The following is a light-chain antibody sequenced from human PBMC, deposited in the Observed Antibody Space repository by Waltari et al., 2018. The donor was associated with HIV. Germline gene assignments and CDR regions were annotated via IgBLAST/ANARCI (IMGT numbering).Light chain of an antibody. J-gene: IGKJ1*01. V-gene: IGKV3-20*01. CDR3: QQYLDLPPWT. CDR1: LSLISSQ. Sequence: EIVLTQSPGTLSLSPGERAALSCRASLSLISSQIAWYQQKPGQAPRLLIYSASTRATGVPDRFSGSGSGTDFTLTISRLEPEDFAVYYCQQYLDLPPWTFGHGTKVEI. CDR2: SAS.